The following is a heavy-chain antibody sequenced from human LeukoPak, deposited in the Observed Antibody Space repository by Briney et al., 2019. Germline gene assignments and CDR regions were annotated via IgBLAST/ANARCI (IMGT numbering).Heavy chain of an antibody. V-gene: IGHV4-4*02. Sequence: SGTLSLTCAVSGGSISSSNWWSWVRQPPGKGLEWIGEIYHSGSTNYNPSLKSRVTISVDTSKNQFSLKLSSVTAADTAVYYCASTLKTYYYGSGSMDWGQGTLVTVSS. D-gene: IGHD3-10*01. CDR2: IYHSGST. CDR1: GGSISSSNW. J-gene: IGHJ4*02. CDR3: ASTLKTYYYGSGSMD.